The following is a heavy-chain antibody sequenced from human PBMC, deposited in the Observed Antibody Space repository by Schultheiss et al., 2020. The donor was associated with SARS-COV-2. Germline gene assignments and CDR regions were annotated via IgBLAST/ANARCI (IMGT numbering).Heavy chain of an antibody. Sequence: GGSLRLSCSASGFTFSSYAMHWVRQAPGKGLEWVSVIYSGGSTYYADSVKGRFTISRDNAKNTLYLQMNSLRAEDTAVYYCAREGCSSTSCYTLMDYYYMDVWGKGTTVTVSS. CDR1: GFTFSSYA. J-gene: IGHJ6*03. D-gene: IGHD2-2*02. V-gene: IGHV3-66*01. CDR2: IYSGGST. CDR3: AREGCSSTSCYTLMDYYYMDV.